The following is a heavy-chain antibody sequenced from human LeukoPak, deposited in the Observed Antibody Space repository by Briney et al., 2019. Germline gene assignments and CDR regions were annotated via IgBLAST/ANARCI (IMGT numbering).Heavy chain of an antibody. CDR2: IRWDGGST. Sequence: GGSLRLSCAASGFTFDDYTMHWVRQAPGKGLEWVSLIRWDGGSTYYADSVKGRFTISRDNSNNSLYLQMNSLRTEDTALYYCAKNLFGGGDVPGIGYWGQGTLVTVSS. CDR3: AKNLFGGGDVPGIGY. D-gene: IGHD2-21*02. V-gene: IGHV3-43*01. CDR1: GFTFDDYT. J-gene: IGHJ4*02.